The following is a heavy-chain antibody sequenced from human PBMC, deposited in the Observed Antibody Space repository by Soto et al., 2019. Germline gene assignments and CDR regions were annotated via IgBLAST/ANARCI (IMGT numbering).Heavy chain of an antibody. Sequence: SETLSLTYTFSDFSLSNMIYYWGWISQPPVTGLEWIGSIYYSGSTYYNPSLKSRVAIPVDTSKNQFSLNLSSVTAADTAVYYCARHKEGYYYGSGSPHNCLDSWVQGTLVT. V-gene: IGHV4-39*01. CDR2: IYYSGST. CDR3: ARHKEGYYYGSGSPHNCLDS. D-gene: IGHD3-10*01. J-gene: IGHJ5*01. CDR1: DFSLSNMIYY.